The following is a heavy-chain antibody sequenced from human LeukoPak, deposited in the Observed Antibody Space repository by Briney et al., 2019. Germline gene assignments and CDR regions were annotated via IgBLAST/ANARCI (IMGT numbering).Heavy chain of an antibody. CDR2: ISSSSSYI. J-gene: IGHJ4*02. CDR1: GFTFSSYS. D-gene: IGHD3-3*01. V-gene: IGHV3-21*01. CDR3: ARYDFWSGYRPLDY. Sequence: GGSLRLSCAASGFTFSSYSMNWVRQAPGKGLEWVSSISSSSSYIYYADSVKGRFTISRDNAKNSLYLQMNSLRAEDTAVYYCARYDFWSGYRPLDYRGQGTLVTVSS.